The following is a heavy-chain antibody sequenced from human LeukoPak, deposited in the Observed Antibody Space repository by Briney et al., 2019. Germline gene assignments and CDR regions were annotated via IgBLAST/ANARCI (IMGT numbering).Heavy chain of an antibody. CDR3: AKPYKYGVRDVHFDY. V-gene: IGHV3-30*18. CDR2: ISNDGSNE. J-gene: IGHJ4*02. CDR1: AFTFSSYG. D-gene: IGHD5-24*01. Sequence: GGSLRLSCAASAFTFSSYGMHRVRQAPGKGLEWVAAISNDGSNEYYADSVKGRFTISRDNSKNTLYLQMNSLRAEDTAVYYCAKPYKYGVRDVHFDYWGQGTLVTVSS.